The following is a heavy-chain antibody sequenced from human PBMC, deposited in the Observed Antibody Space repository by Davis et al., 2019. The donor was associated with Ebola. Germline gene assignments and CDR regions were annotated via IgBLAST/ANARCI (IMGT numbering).Heavy chain of an antibody. Sequence: ASVQVSCKASGYTFTSYDINWVRQATGHGLEWMGWMNPNSGNTGYAQKFQGRVTMTRNTSISTAYMELSSLRSEDTAVYYCARGPYPYSSSWGYYYYYGMDVWGQGTTVTVSS. CDR2: MNPNSGNT. J-gene: IGHJ6*02. V-gene: IGHV1-8*01. D-gene: IGHD6-6*01. CDR1: GYTFTSYD. CDR3: ARGPYPYSSSWGYYYYYGMDV.